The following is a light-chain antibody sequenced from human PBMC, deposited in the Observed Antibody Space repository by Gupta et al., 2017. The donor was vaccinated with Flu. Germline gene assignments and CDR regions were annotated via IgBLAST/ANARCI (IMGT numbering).Light chain of an antibody. Sequence: SSELTQPPSVSVSPGQTASIACSGEKLGNKFAFWYQQKPGKSPLRVIYQDKKRPSGIPERFYGANSGSNATPLISGTQATEDDDDYCQGWDSGTEVFGGGTKLTVL. CDR2: QDK. CDR3: QGWDSGTEV. CDR1: KLGNKF. J-gene: IGLJ2*01. V-gene: IGLV3-1*01.